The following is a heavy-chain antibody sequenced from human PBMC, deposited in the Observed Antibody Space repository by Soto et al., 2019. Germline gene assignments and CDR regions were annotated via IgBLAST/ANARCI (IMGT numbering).Heavy chain of an antibody. CDR2: IYPGDSDT. V-gene: IGHV5-51*01. Sequence: GESLKISCKGSGYSFTSYWIGWVRQMPGKGLEWMGIIYPGDSDTRYSPSFQGQVTISADKSISTAYLQWSSLKASDTAMYYCARPGMATGPDYGMDVWGQGTTVTVSS. D-gene: IGHD5-12*01. CDR1: GYSFTSYW. J-gene: IGHJ6*02. CDR3: ARPGMATGPDYGMDV.